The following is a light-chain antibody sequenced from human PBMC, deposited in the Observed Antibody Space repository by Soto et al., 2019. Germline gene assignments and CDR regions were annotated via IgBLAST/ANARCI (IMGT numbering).Light chain of an antibody. Sequence: DIVMTQSPDSLAVSLGERATINCKSSQSVLYSSNNKNYLTWYQRKPGQPPNLLIYGASTRESGVPDRFSGSGSGTDFTLPISSLQAEDVALYYCQQYYSTPWTFGQGTKVEIK. J-gene: IGKJ1*01. V-gene: IGKV4-1*01. CDR3: QQYYSTPWT. CDR1: QSVLYSSNNKNY. CDR2: GAS.